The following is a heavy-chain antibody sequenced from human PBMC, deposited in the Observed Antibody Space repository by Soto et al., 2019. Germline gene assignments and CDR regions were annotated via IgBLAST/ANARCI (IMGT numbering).Heavy chain of an antibody. CDR2: VYYSGIT. Sequence: SEILSLTCTVSGDSVNSNNVYWGWVRQPPGRRLEFIGNVYYSGITYYNPAFESRVTISVDTSKNQFSLRLTSVTAADTAVYYCARMGDFWSGPGELDPWGQGTLVTVSS. CDR1: GDSVNSNNVY. CDR3: ARMGDFWSGPGELDP. J-gene: IGHJ5*02. D-gene: IGHD3-3*01. V-gene: IGHV4-39*01.